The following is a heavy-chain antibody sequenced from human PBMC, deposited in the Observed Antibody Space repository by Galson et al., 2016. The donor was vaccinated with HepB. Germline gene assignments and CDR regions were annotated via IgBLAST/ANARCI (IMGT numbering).Heavy chain of an antibody. J-gene: IGHJ3*02. CDR3: AKSIVGERGPNYTFYYDSSDYLVALDI. CDR2: ISGSGTNT. Sequence: SLRLSCAASGFTFSSYAMNWVRQAPGKGLEWVSAISGSGTNTYYADSVKGRFTISRDNSKNTLYLQMNSLRAEDTAVYYCAKSIVGERGPNYTFYYDSSDYLVALDIWGQGTMVTVSS. V-gene: IGHV3-23*01. D-gene: IGHD3-22*01. CDR1: GFTFSSYA.